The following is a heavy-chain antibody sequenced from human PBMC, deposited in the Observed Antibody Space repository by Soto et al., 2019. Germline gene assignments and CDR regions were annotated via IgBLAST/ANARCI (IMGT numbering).Heavy chain of an antibody. V-gene: IGHV1-3*01. D-gene: IGHD3-16*01. Sequence: ASVKVSWTASGDGFTRCARDWVRQAPGQRPEWMGRIYPGNSNTKYSERFQGRVTITWDTSASTAYMELSSLKSEDTAVYYCARDWGIQPWQIAPDFEYWGQGT. CDR1: GDGFTRCA. CDR3: ARDWGIQPWQIAPDFEY. CDR2: IYPGNSNT. J-gene: IGHJ4*02.